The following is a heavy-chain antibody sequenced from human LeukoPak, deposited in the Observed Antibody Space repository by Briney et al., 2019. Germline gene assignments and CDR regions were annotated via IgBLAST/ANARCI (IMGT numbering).Heavy chain of an antibody. Sequence: SGTLSLTCTVSGYSISSGYYWGWVRPPPGKGLEWIGYIYHTGSTYHNPSLKSRVTISVDTSKNQFSLSLSSVTAPDTAVYYCARPGLRGAFDVWGQGTMVTVSS. CDR3: ARPGLRGAFDV. V-gene: IGHV4-38-2*02. D-gene: IGHD3-16*01. J-gene: IGHJ3*01. CDR2: IYHTGST. CDR1: GYSISSGYY.